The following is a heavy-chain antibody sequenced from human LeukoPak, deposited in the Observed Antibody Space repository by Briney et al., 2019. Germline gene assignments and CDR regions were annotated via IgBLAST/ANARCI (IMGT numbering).Heavy chain of an antibody. D-gene: IGHD3-22*01. J-gene: IGHJ4*02. CDR1: GGSISGYH. CDR3: ARSDNYYDSSGFEY. CDR2: IYYSGST. V-gene: IGHV4-59*01. Sequence: SETLSLTCTVSGGSISGYHWSWIRQPPGKGLEWIGYIYYSGSTNYNPSLKSRVTISVDTSKNQFSLKLTSVTAADTAVYYCARSDNYYDSSGFEYWGQGTLVTVSS.